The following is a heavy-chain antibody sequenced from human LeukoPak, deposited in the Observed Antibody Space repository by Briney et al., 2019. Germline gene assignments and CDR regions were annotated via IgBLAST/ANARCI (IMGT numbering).Heavy chain of an antibody. CDR3: ARHVGDGYNPDY. D-gene: IGHD5-24*01. J-gene: IGHJ4*02. Sequence: PSETLSLTCTVSGGSISSYYWSWIRQPPGKGLEWIGYIYYNGSTNYNPSLKSRVTISVDTSKNQFSLKLSSVTAADTAVYYCARHVGDGYNPDYWGQGTLVTVSS. CDR1: GGSISSYY. V-gene: IGHV4-59*08. CDR2: IYYNGST.